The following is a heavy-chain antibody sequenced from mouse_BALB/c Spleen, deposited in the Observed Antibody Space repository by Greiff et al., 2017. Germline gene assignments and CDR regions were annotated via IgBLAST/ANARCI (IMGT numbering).Heavy chain of an antibody. V-gene: IGHV5-6*01. CDR1: GFTFSSYG. Sequence: EVQLVESGGDLVKPGGSLKLSCAASGFTFSSYGMSWVRQTPDKRLEWVATISSGGSYTYYPDSVKGRFTISRDNAKNTLYLQMSSLKSEDTAMYYCARDTTVVARYAMDYWGQGTSVTVSS. D-gene: IGHD1-1*01. CDR3: ARDTTVVARYAMDY. CDR2: ISSGGSYT. J-gene: IGHJ4*01.